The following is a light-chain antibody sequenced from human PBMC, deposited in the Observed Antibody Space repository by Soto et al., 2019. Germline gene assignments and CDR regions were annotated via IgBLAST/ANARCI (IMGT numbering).Light chain of an antibody. V-gene: IGKV3-15*01. J-gene: IGKJ1*01. CDR1: QSLRSN. CDR2: GAS. Sequence: MTQSPSSLSASVGDRVTITCRASQSLRSNLAWYQQKPGQAPRLLIYGASTRATGIPARFSGIGSGTEGTRTLSSPQSEDFAVYYGQHYSDWPRTVGQVTK. CDR3: QHYSDWPRT.